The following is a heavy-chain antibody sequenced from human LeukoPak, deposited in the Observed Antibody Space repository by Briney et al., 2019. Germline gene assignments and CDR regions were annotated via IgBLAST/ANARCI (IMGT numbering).Heavy chain of an antibody. CDR1: GSYISSSSYS. J-gene: IGHJ4*02. CDR3: ARLDPRGPDDY. V-gene: IGHV4-39*01. D-gene: IGHD2-2*03. CDR2: IYYTGTT. Sequence: SSETLSLTCTVSGSYISSSSYSWGWIRQPPGKGLEWIGNIYYTGTTYSNPSLKSRVTISVDTSKNQFSLKLSSATAADTAVYYCARLDPRGPDDYWGQGTLVTVSS.